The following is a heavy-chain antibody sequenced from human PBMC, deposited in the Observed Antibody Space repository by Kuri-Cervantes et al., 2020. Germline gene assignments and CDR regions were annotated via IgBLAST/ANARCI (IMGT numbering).Heavy chain of an antibody. CDR1: GFTFSNYW. V-gene: IGHV3-7*01. CDR3: TRDPQATGLAFDY. Sequence: GESLKISCAASGFTFSNYWMSWVRQAPGKGLEWVANINQGGSEKYYVDSVKGRFTISRDNAKNSLYLQMNSLRAEDTAVYYCTRDPQATGLAFDYWGQGSLVTVSS. CDR2: INQGGSEK. D-gene: IGHD1-1*01. J-gene: IGHJ4*02.